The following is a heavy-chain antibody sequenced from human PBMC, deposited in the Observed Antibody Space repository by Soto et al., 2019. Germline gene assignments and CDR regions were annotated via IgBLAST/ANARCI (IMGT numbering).Heavy chain of an antibody. J-gene: IGHJ4*02. CDR2: ISAYNGNT. Sequence: ASVKVSCKASGYTFNNYGINWVRQAPGQGLEWMEWISAYNGNTEYAQQLQGRITMTTDTSTNTAYMELRSLRSDDTAVYYCARTYSKYFSSSEGDYWGQGTLVTVSS. CDR1: GYTFNNYG. CDR3: ARTYSKYFSSSEGDY. V-gene: IGHV1-18*01. D-gene: IGHD6-6*01.